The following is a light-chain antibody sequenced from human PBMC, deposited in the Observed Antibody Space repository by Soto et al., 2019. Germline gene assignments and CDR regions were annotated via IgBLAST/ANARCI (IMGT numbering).Light chain of an antibody. V-gene: IGKV4-1*01. J-gene: IGKJ1*01. CDR2: WAS. CDR1: QSILHSSNNKIC. Sequence: DIVMTQSPDSLALSLGERATINCKSSQSILHSSNNKICLAWYQQKPGQPPKVLIYWASNRESGVPDRFSGSGSGTDFTLTISSLQAEDFAVYYCQQYGSSTQTFGQGTKVDIK. CDR3: QQYGSSTQT.